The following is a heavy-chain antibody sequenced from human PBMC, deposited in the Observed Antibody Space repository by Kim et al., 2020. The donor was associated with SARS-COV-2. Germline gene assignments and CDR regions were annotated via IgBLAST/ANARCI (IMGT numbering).Heavy chain of an antibody. CDR2: ISWNSGSI. V-gene: IGHV3-9*01. D-gene: IGHD5-12*01. CDR3: AKDIVATIF. CDR1: GFTFDDYA. J-gene: IGHJ4*02. Sequence: GGSLRLSCAASGFTFDDYAMHWVRQAPGKGLEWVSGISWNSGSIGYADSVKGRFTISRDNAKNSLYLQMNSLRAEDTALYYCAKDIVATIFWGQGTLVTVSS.